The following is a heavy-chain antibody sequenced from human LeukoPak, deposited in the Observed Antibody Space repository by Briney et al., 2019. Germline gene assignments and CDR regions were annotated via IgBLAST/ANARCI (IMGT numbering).Heavy chain of an antibody. CDR3: ARGRPNIVVPAARRTFDY. Sequence: SETLSLTCAVYGGSFSGYYWSWIRQPPGKGPEWIGEINHSGSTNYNPSLKSRVTISVDTSKNQFSLKLSSVTAADTAVYYCARGRPNIVVPAARRTFDYWGQGTLVTVSS. V-gene: IGHV4-34*01. CDR2: INHSGST. CDR1: GGSFSGYY. J-gene: IGHJ4*02. D-gene: IGHD2-2*01.